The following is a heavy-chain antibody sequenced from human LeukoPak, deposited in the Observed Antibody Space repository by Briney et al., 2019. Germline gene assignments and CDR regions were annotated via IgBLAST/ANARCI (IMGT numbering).Heavy chain of an antibody. D-gene: IGHD5-18*01. CDR3: ARDPWGYRAGVMDL. CDR1: GXTVSSNY. V-gene: IGHV3-53*01. J-gene: IGHJ4*02. Sequence: PGGPLRLSCSASGXTVSSNYMSWVRQAPGKGLEWVSVIYSGGSTYYAESVKGRFTISRDNSKNTLYLQMNSLRAEDTAVYYCARDPWGYRAGVMDLWGQGTLLTVSS. CDR2: IYSGGST.